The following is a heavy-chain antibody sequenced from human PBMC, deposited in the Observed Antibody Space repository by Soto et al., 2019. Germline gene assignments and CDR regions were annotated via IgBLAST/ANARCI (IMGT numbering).Heavy chain of an antibody. CDR1: GFTFTYA. J-gene: IGHJ4*02. CDR3: AKDWDLYDRILYFDY. V-gene: IGHV3-23*01. CDR2: ISASGAST. Sequence: EVQLLESGGGLVQPGGSLRLSCAASGFTFTYAMSWVRQAPGKGLEWVSTISASGASTYYADSVKGRFTVSRDNSKNTLYLQMSSLRAEDTAIYYCAKDWDLYDRILYFDYWGQGTLVTVSS. D-gene: IGHD3-22*01.